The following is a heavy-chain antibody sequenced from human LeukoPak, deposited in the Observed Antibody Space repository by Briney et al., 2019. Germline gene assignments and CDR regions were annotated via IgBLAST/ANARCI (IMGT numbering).Heavy chain of an antibody. CDR3: ATTLYCDSSSCYDAFDI. D-gene: IGHD2-2*01. Sequence: SETLSLTCTVSGGSLSSTSFYWGCIRQPPGKGLEWIGSIYYSGSTYYNPSLKSRVTISVDTSKNQFSLKLSSVTAGDTAVYYCATTLYCDSSSCYDAFDIWGLGTKVTLSS. CDR2: IYYSGST. V-gene: IGHV4-39*01. J-gene: IGHJ3*02. CDR1: GGSLSSTSFY.